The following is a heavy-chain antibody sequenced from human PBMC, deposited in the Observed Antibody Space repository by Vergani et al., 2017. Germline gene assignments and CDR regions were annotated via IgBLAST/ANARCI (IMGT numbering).Heavy chain of an antibody. CDR1: GFTFSACP. V-gene: IGHV3-23*01. CDR3: ARLSYDTTPYLQGGYDC. Sequence: EVQLLQSGGGVIQPGGSVRLSCAASGFTFSACPMTWVRQAPGKGLEWVSAISARYPSTYYADSVKGRFTISRDNSKNMLYLQVNSLRAEDTAVYYCARLSYDTTPYLQGGYDCWGQGILVTVTS. CDR2: ISARYPST. J-gene: IGHJ4*02. D-gene: IGHD3-22*01.